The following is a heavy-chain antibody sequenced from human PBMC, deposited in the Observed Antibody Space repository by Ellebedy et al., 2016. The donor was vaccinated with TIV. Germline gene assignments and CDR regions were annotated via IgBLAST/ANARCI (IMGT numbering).Heavy chain of an antibody. CDR2: IYHSGST. CDR1: DDSVSSDNY. D-gene: IGHD4-17*01. CDR3: ARPHDGDYAFDI. V-gene: IGHV4-38-2*02. Sequence: SETLSLTXTVFDDSVSSDNYWGWFRQSPGKGLEWIGSIYHSGSTHYNPSLKSRVTVSVDTSKNQISLKLSSVTAADTAVYYCARPHDGDYAFDIWGQGTLVTVSS. J-gene: IGHJ3*02.